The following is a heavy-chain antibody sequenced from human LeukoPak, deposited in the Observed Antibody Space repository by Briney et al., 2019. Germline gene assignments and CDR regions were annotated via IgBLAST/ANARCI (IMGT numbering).Heavy chain of an antibody. Sequence: PGGFLRLSCAASGFTFGSYSMNWVRQAPGKGLEWVSSISSSSTYIYYADSVKGRFTISRDNAKSSLHLQMNSLRAEDTAVYYCARGDFVVVAAKSDCWGQGTLVTVSS. J-gene: IGHJ4*02. CDR1: GFTFGSYS. V-gene: IGHV3-21*01. CDR2: ISSSSTYI. CDR3: ARGDFVVVAAKSDC. D-gene: IGHD2-15*01.